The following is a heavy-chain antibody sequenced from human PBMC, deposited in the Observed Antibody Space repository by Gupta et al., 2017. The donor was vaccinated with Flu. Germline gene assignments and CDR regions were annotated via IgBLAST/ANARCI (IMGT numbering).Heavy chain of an antibody. CDR3: ARDSLKIGTNSFRDY. D-gene: IGHD1-7*01. J-gene: IGHJ4*02. Sequence: EVELVESGGGLVKPGGSLRLSCAASGFAFSGYGMIWVRQAPGKGLGWVSSISSGSTYIYYADSVNGRFTVSRDNAKNSLYLQMNSLRAEDTAVYYCARDSLKIGTNSFRDYWGQGTLVTVSS. CDR1: GFAFSGYG. CDR2: ISSGSTYI. V-gene: IGHV3-21*02.